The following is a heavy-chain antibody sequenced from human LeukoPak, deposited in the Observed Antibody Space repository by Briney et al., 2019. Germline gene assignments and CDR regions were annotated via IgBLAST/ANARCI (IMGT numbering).Heavy chain of an antibody. CDR2: ISWNSGSI. J-gene: IGHJ6*03. V-gene: IGHV3-9*01. D-gene: IGHD6-13*01. CDR3: ARDSLPLGSSSWSPYYYYYYMDV. Sequence: PGRSLRLSCAASGFIFGDYGMHWVRQAPGKGLEWVSGISWNSGSIGHVDSVKGRFTISRDNAKNSLYLQMNSLRAEDTAVYYCARDSLPLGSSSWSPYYYYYYMDVWGKGTTVTVSS. CDR1: GFIFGDYG.